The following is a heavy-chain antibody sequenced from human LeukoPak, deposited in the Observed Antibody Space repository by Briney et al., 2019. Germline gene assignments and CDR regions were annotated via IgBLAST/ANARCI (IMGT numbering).Heavy chain of an antibody. CDR2: VFHSGTT. D-gene: IGHD5-24*01. Sequence: SETLSLTCNVSGDSLTSHFWSWIRQTPGKGLEGIGYVFHSGTTNYCPSLKSRVTISLDTSKKPFYLRLASVTAADTAVYYCARRMATVTDTFDIWGRGTMVSVSS. CDR3: ARRMATVTDTFDI. J-gene: IGHJ3*02. V-gene: IGHV4-59*08. CDR1: GDSLTSHF.